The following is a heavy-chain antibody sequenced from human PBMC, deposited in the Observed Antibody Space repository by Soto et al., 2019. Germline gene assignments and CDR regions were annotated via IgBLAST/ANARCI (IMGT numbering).Heavy chain of an antibody. Sequence: KPSETLSLTCAVYGGSFSGYYWSWIRQPPGKGLEWIGEINHSGSTNYNPSLKSRVTISVDTSKNQFSLKLSSVTAADTAVYYCAGGVATVVTSYFDYWGQGTLITVSS. CDR2: INHSGST. D-gene: IGHD5-12*01. CDR1: GGSFSGYY. J-gene: IGHJ4*02. V-gene: IGHV4-34*01. CDR3: AGGVATVVTSYFDY.